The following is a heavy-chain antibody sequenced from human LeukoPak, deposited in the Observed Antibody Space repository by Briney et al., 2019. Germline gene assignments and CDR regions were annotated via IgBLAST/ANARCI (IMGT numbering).Heavy chain of an antibody. Sequence: ASVKVSCKASGYTFTSYYMHWVRQAPGQGLEWMGIINPSGGSTSYAQKFQGRVTVTRDTFTSTVYMELSSLRSEDTAVYYCARDAAYCGGDCYFPNYWGQGTLVTVSS. CDR3: ARDAAYCGGDCYFPNY. J-gene: IGHJ4*02. CDR2: INPSGGST. CDR1: GYTFTSYY. V-gene: IGHV1-46*01. D-gene: IGHD2-21*02.